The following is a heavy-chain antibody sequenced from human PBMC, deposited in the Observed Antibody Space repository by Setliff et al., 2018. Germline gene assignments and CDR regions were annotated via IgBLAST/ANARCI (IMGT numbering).Heavy chain of an antibody. D-gene: IGHD1-26*01. CDR1: GFTFSDSW. CDR2: INQDGSDK. V-gene: IGHV3-7*03. CDR3: AKDRVNDGFWDFDS. Sequence: PGESLKISCAASGFTFSDSWMSWVRQAPGKGLEWVANINQDGSDKYHADSLKGRFTISRDNAKDSLYLQMNSLRAEDTATYYCAKDRVNDGFWDFDSWGQGIVVTVSS. J-gene: IGHJ4*02.